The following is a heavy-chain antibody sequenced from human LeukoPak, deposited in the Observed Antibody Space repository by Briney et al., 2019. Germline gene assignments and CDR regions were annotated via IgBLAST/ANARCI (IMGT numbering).Heavy chain of an antibody. J-gene: IGHJ4*02. CDR1: VFTFNSAW. CDR3: TTEGYCSGDDCYSYDN. V-gene: IGHV3-15*01. D-gene: IGHD2-15*01. Sequence: GGSLRLSCAASVFTFNSAWLSGVRQGPGKGLEWVGRIKSKTDGGTTDYAAPVKGRFSISRDDSKNKVYLQMNILKTEDTALYYCTTEGYCSGDDCYSYDNWGQGTLVTVSS. CDR2: IKSKTDGGTT.